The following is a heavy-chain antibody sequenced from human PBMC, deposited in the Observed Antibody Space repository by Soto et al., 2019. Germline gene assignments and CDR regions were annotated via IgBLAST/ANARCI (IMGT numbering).Heavy chain of an antibody. Sequence: GESLKISCKGSGYSFTSYWMGWVRQMPGKGLEWMGIIYPGDSDTRYSPSFQGQVTISADKSISTAYLQWSSLKASDTAMYYCARRSGNYQYYYYYGMDVWGQGTTVTVSS. CDR2: IYPGDSDT. CDR1: GYSFTSYW. CDR3: ARRSGNYQYYYYYGMDV. V-gene: IGHV5-51*01. D-gene: IGHD4-4*01. J-gene: IGHJ6*02.